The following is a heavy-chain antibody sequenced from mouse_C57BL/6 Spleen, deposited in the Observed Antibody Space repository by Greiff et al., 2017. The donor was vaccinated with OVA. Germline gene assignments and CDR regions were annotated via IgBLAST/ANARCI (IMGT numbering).Heavy chain of an antibody. Sequence: QVHVKQSGAELVRPGSSVKLSCKASGYTFTSYWMDWVKQRPGQGLEWIGNIYPSDSETHYNQKFKDKATLTVDKSSSTAYMQLSSLTSEDSAVYYCARWTGAFAYWGQGTLVTVSA. J-gene: IGHJ3*01. V-gene: IGHV1-61*01. CDR1: GYTFTSYW. CDR2: IYPSDSET. D-gene: IGHD4-1*01. CDR3: ARWTGAFAY.